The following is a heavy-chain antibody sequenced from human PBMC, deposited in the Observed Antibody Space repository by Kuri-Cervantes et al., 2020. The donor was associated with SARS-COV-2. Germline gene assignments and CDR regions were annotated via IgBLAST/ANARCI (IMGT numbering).Heavy chain of an antibody. CDR3: ARLDGIELWLRSLYYMDV. CDR1: GFSFSSYS. J-gene: IGHJ6*03. Sequence: GGSLRLSCAASGFSFSSYSMNWVRQAPGKGLEWVSSISSKSSYRYYADSVKGPFTMSRDDGRNSLYLQMNSLRAEDTAVYYCARLDGIELWLRSLYYMDVWGKGTSVTVSS. V-gene: IGHV3-21*01. CDR2: ISSKSSYR. D-gene: IGHD5-18*01.